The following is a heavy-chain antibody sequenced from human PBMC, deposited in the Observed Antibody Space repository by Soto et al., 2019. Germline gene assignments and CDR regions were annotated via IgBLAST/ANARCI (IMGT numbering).Heavy chain of an antibody. D-gene: IGHD3-10*01. J-gene: IGHJ4*02. CDR1: GGSISSGGYY. V-gene: IGHV4-31*03. Sequence: QVQLQESGPGLVKPSQTLSLTCTVSGGSISSGGYYWSWIRQHPGKGLEWIGYIYYSGSTYYNPSLKSRVTVSLNSSKNQSALKLSSVTAAVTAVYYCASGGSGKYGVDYWCQGTLVTDSS. CDR2: IYYSGST. CDR3: ASGGSGKYGVDY.